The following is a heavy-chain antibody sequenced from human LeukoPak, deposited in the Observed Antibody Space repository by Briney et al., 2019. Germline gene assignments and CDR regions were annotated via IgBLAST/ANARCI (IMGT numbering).Heavy chain of an antibody. Sequence: GRSLRLSCAASGFTFSSYAMHWVRQAPGKGLEWVAVISYDGSNKYYADSVKGRFTISRDNSKNTLYLQMNSLRAEDTAVYYCARGISEGPGGYYYDSSGRLDYWGQGTLVTVSS. J-gene: IGHJ4*02. CDR2: ISYDGSNK. CDR3: ARGISEGPGGYYYDSSGRLDY. D-gene: IGHD3-22*01. CDR1: GFTFSSYA. V-gene: IGHV3-30*04.